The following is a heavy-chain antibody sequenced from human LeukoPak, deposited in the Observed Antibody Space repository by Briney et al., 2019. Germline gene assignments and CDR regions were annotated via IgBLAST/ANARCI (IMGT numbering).Heavy chain of an antibody. CDR3: AKDTNLVTTYDY. CDR1: GFTFSSYA. V-gene: IGHV3-23*01. CDR2: ISGSGGST. Sequence: GGSLRLSCAASGFTFSSYAMSWVRQAPGKGLEWVSAISGSGGSTYYADSVKGRFTISRDNSKNTLYLQMNSLRAEDTAAYYCAKDTNLVTTYDYWGQGTLVTVSS. D-gene: IGHD4-17*01. J-gene: IGHJ4*02.